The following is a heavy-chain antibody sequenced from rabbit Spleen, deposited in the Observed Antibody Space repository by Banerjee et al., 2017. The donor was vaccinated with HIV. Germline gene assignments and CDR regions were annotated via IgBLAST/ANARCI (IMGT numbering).Heavy chain of an antibody. J-gene: IGHJ4*01. Sequence: QSLEESGGGLVKPGASLTLTCKASGFSFSGSDHMCWVRQAPGKGLEWIACINAVTGKALYASWAKGRFTFSKTSSTTVTLQMTSLTAADTATYFCARGSATMTMVITGYYLTLWGPGTLVTVS. CDR1: GFSFSGSDH. D-gene: IGHD2-1*01. CDR2: INAVTGKA. CDR3: ARGSATMTMVITGYYLTL. V-gene: IGHV1S40*01.